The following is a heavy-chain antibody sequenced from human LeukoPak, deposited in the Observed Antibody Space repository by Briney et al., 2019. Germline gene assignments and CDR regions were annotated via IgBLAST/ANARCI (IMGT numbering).Heavy chain of an antibody. CDR3: ARDTSHYDLSTGSRDFYSGVDV. V-gene: IGHV1-2*02. J-gene: IGHJ6*02. Sequence: ASVKVSCKASGYTFIDYHIHWVRQAPGQGLEWMGWINANSGGTKYAQKFQGRVTMTSDTSISTAYMELTRLRSDDTAVYYCARDTSHYDLSTGSRDFYSGVDVWGQGTTVSVSS. CDR2: INANSGGT. D-gene: IGHD3-9*01. CDR1: GYTFIDYH.